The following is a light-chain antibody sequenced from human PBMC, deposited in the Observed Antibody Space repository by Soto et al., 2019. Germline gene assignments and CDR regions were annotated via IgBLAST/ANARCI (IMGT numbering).Light chain of an antibody. J-gene: IGKJ3*01. V-gene: IGKV3-11*01. CDR1: QSVSRS. CDR2: DAS. Sequence: EIVLTQSPATLSLSPGERATLSCRASQSVSRSLAWYQQKPGQAPRLLIYDASNRATGIPARFSGSGSGTDSTLPISSLEPEDFAVYYCQHRSNWPPITFGPGPKVDIK. CDR3: QHRSNWPPIT.